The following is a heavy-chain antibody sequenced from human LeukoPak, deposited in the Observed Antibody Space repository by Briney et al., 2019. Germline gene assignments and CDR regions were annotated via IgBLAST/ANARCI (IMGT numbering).Heavy chain of an antibody. V-gene: IGHV3-74*01. CDR3: ARGVLWFGELPNPVDY. Sequence: PGGSLRLSRAASGFTFSSYWMHSVRQATGKSLVWVSRINSDGSSTSYADSVRARFTISRDNAKNTLYLQMNSLRAEDTAVYYCARGVLWFGELPNPVDYWGQGTLVTVSS. J-gene: IGHJ4*02. CDR1: GFTFSSYW. D-gene: IGHD3-10*01. CDR2: INSDGSST.